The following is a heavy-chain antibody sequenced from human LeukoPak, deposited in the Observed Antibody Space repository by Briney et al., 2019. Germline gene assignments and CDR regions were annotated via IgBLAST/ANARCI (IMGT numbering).Heavy chain of an antibody. CDR2: INHSGST. D-gene: IGHD6-13*01. J-gene: IGHJ4*02. CDR1: GGSFSGYY. CDR3: ARGVSKGIAAAGESDY. V-gene: IGHV4-34*01. Sequence: SETLSLTCAVYGGSFSGYYWSWIRQPPGKGLEWIGEINHSGSTNYNPSLKSRVTISVDTSKNQFSLKLSSVTAADTTVYYCARGVSKGIAAAGESDYWGQGTLVTVSS.